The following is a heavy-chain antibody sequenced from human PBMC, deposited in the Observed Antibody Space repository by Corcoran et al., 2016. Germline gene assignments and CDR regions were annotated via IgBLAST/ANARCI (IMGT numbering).Heavy chain of an antibody. D-gene: IGHD2-2*03. V-gene: IGHV1-69*01. Sequence: QVQLVQSGAEVKKPGSSVKVSCKASGGTFSSYAISWVRQAPGQGLEWMGGIIPIFGTANYAQKFQGRVTITADESTSTAYMELSSLRSEDTAVYYWARDWSIGYCRSTSCYPPAYYYYGMEVWGQGTTVTVSS. CDR3: ARDWSIGYCRSTSCYPPAYYYYGMEV. J-gene: IGHJ6*02. CDR2: IIPIFGTA. CDR1: GGTFSSYA.